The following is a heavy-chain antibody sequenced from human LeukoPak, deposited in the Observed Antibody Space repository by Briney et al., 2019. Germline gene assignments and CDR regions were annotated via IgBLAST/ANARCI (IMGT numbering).Heavy chain of an antibody. CDR3: ARDQGFSYYYFDY. J-gene: IGHJ4*02. Sequence: GGSLRLSCAASGFTFSDYYMSWIRQAPGKGLEWVSYISTSGSTIYYADSVKGRFTISRDNAKNSLYLQMNSLRAEDTAVYYCARDQGFSYYYFDYWGQGILVTVSS. D-gene: IGHD5-18*01. CDR1: GFTFSDYY. CDR2: ISTSGSTI. V-gene: IGHV3-11*04.